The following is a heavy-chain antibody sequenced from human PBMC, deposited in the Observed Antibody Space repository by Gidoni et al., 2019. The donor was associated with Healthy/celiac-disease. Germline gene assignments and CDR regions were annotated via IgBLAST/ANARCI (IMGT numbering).Heavy chain of an antibody. J-gene: IGHJ6*02. CDR2: IIPILGIA. D-gene: IGHD2-2*01. Sequence: QVQLVQSGAEVKKPGSSVKVSCKASGGTFSSYTISWVRQAPGQGLEWMGRIIPILGIANYAQKFQGRVTITADKSTSTAYMELSSLRSEDTAVYYCARLPAAALDYYYYGMDVWGQGTTVTVSS. V-gene: IGHV1-69*02. CDR3: ARLPAAALDYYYYGMDV. CDR1: GGTFSSYT.